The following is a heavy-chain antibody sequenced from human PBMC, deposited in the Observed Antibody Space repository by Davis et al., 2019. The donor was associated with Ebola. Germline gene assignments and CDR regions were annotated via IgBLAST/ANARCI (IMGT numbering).Heavy chain of an antibody. V-gene: IGHV1-69*04. J-gene: IGHJ4*02. Sequence: AASVKVSCKASGGTFSSYAISWVRQAPGQGLEWMGRIIPILGIANYAQKFQGRVTITADKSTSTAYMELSSLRSEDTAVYYCARDRAITMIVVASYLDYWGQGTLVTVSS. CDR3: ARDRAITMIVVASYLDY. CDR1: GGTFSSYA. CDR2: IIPILGIA. D-gene: IGHD3-22*01.